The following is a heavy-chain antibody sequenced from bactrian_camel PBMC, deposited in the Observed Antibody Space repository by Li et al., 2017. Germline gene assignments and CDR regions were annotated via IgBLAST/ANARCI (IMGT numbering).Heavy chain of an antibody. J-gene: IGHJ4*01. V-gene: IGHV3S31*01. CDR3: AADPRPGLCHVTFRADIKSTPGDWSY. D-gene: IGHD2*01. CDR2: ISPVRENT. CDR1: GYTYRQPC. Sequence: DVQLVESGGGSVQAGGSLRLSCVASGYTYRQPCMGWFRQGPGKEREAVAAISPVRENTYYSDAVKGRFTISRDDRKKIYYLQMDNLKPEDTGTYYCAADPRPGLCHVTFRADIKSTPGDWSYWGQGTQVTVS.